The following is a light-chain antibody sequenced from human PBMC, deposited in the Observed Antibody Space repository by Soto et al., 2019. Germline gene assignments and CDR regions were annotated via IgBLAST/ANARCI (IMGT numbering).Light chain of an antibody. CDR3: LIYYGGAWV. CDR2: GTS. CDR1: TGAVTNNYF. V-gene: IGLV7-43*01. Sequence: QAVVTQEPSLTVSPGGTVTLTCASNTGAVTNNYFPNWFQQKPGQTPRALIYGTSDKYSWTPARFSGSLLGGKAALTLSSVQPEDEADYYCLIYYGGAWVLGGGTKLTVL. J-gene: IGLJ2*01.